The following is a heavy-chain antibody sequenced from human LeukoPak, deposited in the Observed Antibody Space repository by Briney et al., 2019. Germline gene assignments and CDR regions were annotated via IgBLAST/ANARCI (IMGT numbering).Heavy chain of an antibody. CDR1: GGSINSHY. J-gene: IGHJ4*02. V-gene: IGHV4-59*11. Sequence: SETLSLTCSVSGGSINSHYWSWIRQAPGKRLEWIGYIFNTGNTNYNPSLASRVTMSVDTSSAQFFLRLSPVTAADTAIYYCASRPADTTWYGVFDYWSQGTLVTVSS. CDR3: ASRPADTTWYGVFDY. CDR2: IFNTGNT. D-gene: IGHD3-10*01.